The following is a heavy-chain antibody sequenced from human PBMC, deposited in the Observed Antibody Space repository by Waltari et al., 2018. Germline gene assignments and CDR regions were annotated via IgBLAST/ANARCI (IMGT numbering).Heavy chain of an antibody. CDR2: IKQDGSEK. CDR3: ARGSRYCSSTSCYTYPFDY. CDR1: GFTFSSYW. Sequence: EVQLVESGGGLVQPGGSLRLSCAASGFTFSSYWMSWVRQAPGKGLEWVANIKQDGSEKYYVDSGKGRFTISRDNAKNSLYLQMNSLRAEDTAVYYCARGSRYCSSTSCYTYPFDYWGQGTLVTVSS. V-gene: IGHV3-7*01. J-gene: IGHJ4*02. D-gene: IGHD2-2*02.